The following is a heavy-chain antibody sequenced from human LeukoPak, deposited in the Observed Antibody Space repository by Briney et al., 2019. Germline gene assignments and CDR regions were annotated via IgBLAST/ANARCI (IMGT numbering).Heavy chain of an antibody. CDR2: VDPEDGET. CDR1: GYTFTDYY. J-gene: IGHJ3*02. CDR3: ALTNLPGAFDI. Sequence: ASVKVSCKVSGYTFTDYYMHWVQQAPGKGLEWMGLVDPEDGETIYAEKFQGRVTITADTSTDTAYMELSSLRSEDTAVYYCALTNLPGAFDIWGQGQWSPSLQ. V-gene: IGHV1-69-2*01. D-gene: IGHD2-8*01.